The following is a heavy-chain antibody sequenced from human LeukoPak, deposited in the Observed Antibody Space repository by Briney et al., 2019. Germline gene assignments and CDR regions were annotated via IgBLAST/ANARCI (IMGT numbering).Heavy chain of an antibody. D-gene: IGHD4-17*01. Sequence: GGSLRLSCAASGFTFSSYAMHWVRQAPGKGLEWVAVISYDGSNKYYADSVKGRFTISRDNSKNTLYLQMNSLRAEDTAVYYCARDMTPVTTYYYYSGMDVWGQGTTVTVSS. J-gene: IGHJ6*02. CDR1: GFTFSSYA. CDR2: ISYDGSNK. V-gene: IGHV3-30-3*01. CDR3: ARDMTPVTTYYYYSGMDV.